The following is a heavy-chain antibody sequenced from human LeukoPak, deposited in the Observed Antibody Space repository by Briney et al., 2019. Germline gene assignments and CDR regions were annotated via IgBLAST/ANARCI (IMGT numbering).Heavy chain of an antibody. D-gene: IGHD5-18*01. V-gene: IGHV1-2*02. CDR1: GYTFTDYY. CDR3: ARDLAAMVRLGDY. Sequence: ASVTVSCKASGYTFTDYYMHWVRQAPGQGLEWMGWINPNSGGTNYAQKFQGRVTMTRDTSISTAYMELSSLRSDDTAVYYCARDLAAMVRLGDYWGQGTLVTVSS. CDR2: INPNSGGT. J-gene: IGHJ4*02.